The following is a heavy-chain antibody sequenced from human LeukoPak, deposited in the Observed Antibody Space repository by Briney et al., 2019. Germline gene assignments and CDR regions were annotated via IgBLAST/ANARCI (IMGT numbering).Heavy chain of an antibody. CDR2: ISGSGGST. J-gene: IGHJ4*02. D-gene: IGHD2-2*01. Sequence: GGSLRLSCAASGFTFSSYAMSWVRQAPGKGLEWVSAISGSGGSTYYADSVKGRFTISRDHSKNTLCLQMNSLRAEDTAVYYCAKEDDIVVVPAADTPYYFDYWGQGTLVTVSS. V-gene: IGHV3-23*01. CDR3: AKEDDIVVVPAADTPYYFDY. CDR1: GFTFSSYA.